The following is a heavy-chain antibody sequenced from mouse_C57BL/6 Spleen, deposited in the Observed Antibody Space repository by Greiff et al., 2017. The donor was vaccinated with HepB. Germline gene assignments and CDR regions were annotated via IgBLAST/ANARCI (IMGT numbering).Heavy chain of an antibody. Sequence: QVQLKQPGAELVRPGPSVKLSCKASGYTFTSYWMHWVKQRPGQGLEWIGVIDPSDSYTNYNQKFKGKATLTVDTSSSTAYMQLSSLTSEDSAVYYCARVYDGDWGQGTTLTVSS. CDR3: ARVYDGD. CDR1: GYTFTSYW. D-gene: IGHD2-3*01. J-gene: IGHJ2*01. V-gene: IGHV1-59*01. CDR2: IDPSDSYT.